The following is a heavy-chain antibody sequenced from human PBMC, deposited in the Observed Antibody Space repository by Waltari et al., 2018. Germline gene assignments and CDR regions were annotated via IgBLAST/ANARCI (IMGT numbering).Heavy chain of an antibody. CDR2: MNTQSGDT. D-gene: IGHD5-12*01. CDR1: GYTFTSFA. J-gene: IGHJ4*02. CDR3: ARDLYSGYDFLLPFDY. V-gene: IGHV1-18*01. Sequence: QVQLVQSGGEVKKPGASVKVSCETSGYTFTSFAISWARQAPGQGLEWMGWMNTQSGDTNYAQRFQGRVTMTTDTSTSTAYMELKRLTSDDTAVYYCARDLYSGYDFLLPFDYWGQGSLVTVSS.